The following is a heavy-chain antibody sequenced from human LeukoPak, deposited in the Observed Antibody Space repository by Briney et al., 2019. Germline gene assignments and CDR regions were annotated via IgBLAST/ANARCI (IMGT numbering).Heavy chain of an antibody. Sequence: GASVKVSCKASGYTFTSYDINWVRQATGQGLEWMGWMNPHSGNKGYAQKFQGRVTITRNTSISTAYMELSSLRSEDTAVYFCARGLHGLIYARPILYYMDVWGKGTTVTVSS. CDR2: MNPHSGNK. V-gene: IGHV1-8*03. CDR1: GYTFTSYD. J-gene: IGHJ6*03. D-gene: IGHD2-8*01. CDR3: ARGLHGLIYARPILYYMDV.